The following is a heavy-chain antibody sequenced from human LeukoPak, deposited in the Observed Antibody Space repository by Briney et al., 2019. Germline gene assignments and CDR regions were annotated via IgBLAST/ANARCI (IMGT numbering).Heavy chain of an antibody. CDR3: ARFPRTIAVAGHFDY. V-gene: IGHV1-2*02. J-gene: IGHJ4*02. CDR2: INPNSGST. Sequence: ASVKVSCKASGYTFTCYYMHWVRQAPGQGLEWRGWINPNSGSTNYAQKFQGRVTMTRDTSISTAYMELSRLRSDDTAVYYCARFPRTIAVAGHFDYWGQGTLVTVSS. CDR1: GYTFTCYY. D-gene: IGHD6-19*01.